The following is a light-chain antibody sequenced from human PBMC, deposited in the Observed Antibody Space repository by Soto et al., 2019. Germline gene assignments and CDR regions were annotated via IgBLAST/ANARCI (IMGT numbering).Light chain of an antibody. J-gene: IGKJ4*01. CDR1: QSVGSF. V-gene: IGKV3-11*01. CDR2: DAS. CDR3: QQRNNWPPELT. Sequence: EIVLTQSPVTLSLSPGERATLSCRASQSVGSFLAWYQQKFGQAPRLLIYDASIRATGIPARFSGSGPGTDFTLTISSLEPEDFAVYYCQQRNNWPPELTFGGGTRVEIK.